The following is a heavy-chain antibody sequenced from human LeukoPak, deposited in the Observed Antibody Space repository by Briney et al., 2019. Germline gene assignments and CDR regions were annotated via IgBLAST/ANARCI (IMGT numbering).Heavy chain of an antibody. CDR1: GGSVSSGSYY. Sequence: PSETLSLTCTVYGGSVSSGSYYWSWIRQPPGKGLEWIGYIYYSGSTNYNPSLKSRVTISVDTSKNQFSLKLSSVTAADTAVYYCARAQLTMRASDYWGQGTLVTVSS. CDR3: ARAQLTMRASDY. V-gene: IGHV4-61*01. J-gene: IGHJ4*02. CDR2: IYYSGST. D-gene: IGHD2-2*01.